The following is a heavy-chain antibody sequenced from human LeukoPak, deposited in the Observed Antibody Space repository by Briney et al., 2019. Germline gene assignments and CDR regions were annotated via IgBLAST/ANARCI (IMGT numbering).Heavy chain of an antibody. V-gene: IGHV3-7*01. J-gene: IGHJ4*02. CDR1: GLTFRSYW. Sequence: GGSLRLSCAGSGLTFRSYWLAWVRQAPGKGLEWVANINEDGSEQNYVDSVKDRFTISRDNGQNSMYLHMSSLRVEDTAVYYCARAGDFSGGWPNWGQGTLVTVSS. CDR2: INEDGSEQ. CDR3: ARAGDFSGGWPN. D-gene: IGHD6-19*01.